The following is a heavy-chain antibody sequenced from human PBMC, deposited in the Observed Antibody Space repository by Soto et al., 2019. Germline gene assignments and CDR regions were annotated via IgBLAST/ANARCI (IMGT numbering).Heavy chain of an antibody. V-gene: IGHV4-59*01. J-gene: IGHJ5*02. CDR1: GGSISSYY. Sequence: SETLSLTCTVSGGSISSYYWSWIRQPPGKGLEWIGYIYYSGSTNYNPSLKSRVTISVDTSKNQFSLKLSSVTAADTAVYYCARVIIAAAGTNYVYWFDPWGQGTLVTVSS. D-gene: IGHD6-13*01. CDR2: IYYSGST. CDR3: ARVIIAAAGTNYVYWFDP.